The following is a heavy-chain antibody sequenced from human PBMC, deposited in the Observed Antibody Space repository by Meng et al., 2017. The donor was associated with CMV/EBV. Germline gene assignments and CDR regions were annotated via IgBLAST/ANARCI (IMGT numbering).Heavy chain of an antibody. V-gene: IGHV3-23*01. CDR2: IGGSGGST. Sequence: GGSLRLSCAASGFTFSSYAMSWVRQAPGKGLEWVSAIGGSGGSTYYADSVKGRFTISRDNSNNTLYLQMNSLRAEDTAVSYCAKDRRWLLDYWGQGTLVTVSS. CDR1: GFTFSSYA. D-gene: IGHD5-24*01. J-gene: IGHJ4*02. CDR3: AKDRRWLLDY.